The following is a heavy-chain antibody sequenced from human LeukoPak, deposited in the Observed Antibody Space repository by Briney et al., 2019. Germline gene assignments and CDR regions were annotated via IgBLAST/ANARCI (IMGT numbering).Heavy chain of an antibody. D-gene: IGHD2-2*01. V-gene: IGHV3-74*01. CDR1: GVTFSSYW. CDR2: INSDGSST. Sequence: GGSLRLSCAASGVTFSSYWMHWVRQAPGKGLVWVSRINSDGSSTSYADSVKGRFTISRDTDTNTLYLQMNSLRAEDTAVYYCARDPPIVVVPAAIDWNWFDPWGQGTLVTVSS. J-gene: IGHJ5*02. CDR3: ARDPPIVVVPAAIDWNWFDP.